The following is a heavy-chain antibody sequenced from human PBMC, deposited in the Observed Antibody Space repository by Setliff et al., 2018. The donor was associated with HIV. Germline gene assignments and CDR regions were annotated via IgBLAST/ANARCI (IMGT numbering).Heavy chain of an antibody. V-gene: IGHV1-18*01. D-gene: IGHD2-2*01. CDR3: ARGAIVPAAMVSRYNYYGMDV. J-gene: IGHJ6*02. Sequence: ASVKVSCKASGYTFTRYGISWVRQAPGQGLEWMGWISAYNGNTNYAKKPQGRVTMTTDTSTSTAYMELRSLRSDDTAVYYCARGAIVPAAMVSRYNYYGMDVWGQGTTVTVSS. CDR1: GYTFTRYG. CDR2: ISAYNGNT.